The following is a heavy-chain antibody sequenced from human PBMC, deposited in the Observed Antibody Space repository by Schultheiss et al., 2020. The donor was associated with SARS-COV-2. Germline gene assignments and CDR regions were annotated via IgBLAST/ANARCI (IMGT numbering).Heavy chain of an antibody. CDR1: GGSFSGYY. CDR2: INHSGST. D-gene: IGHD6-13*01. CDR3: AREAGAAAVRYFQH. V-gene: IGHV4-34*01. Sequence: SETLSLTCAVYGGSFSGYYWSWIRQPPGKGLEWIGEINHSGSTNYNPSLKSRVTISVDTSKNQFSLKLSSVTAADTAVYYCAREAGAAAVRYFQHWGQGTLVTVSS. J-gene: IGHJ1*01.